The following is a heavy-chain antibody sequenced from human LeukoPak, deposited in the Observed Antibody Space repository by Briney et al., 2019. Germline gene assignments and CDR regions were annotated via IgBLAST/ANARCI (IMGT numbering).Heavy chain of an antibody. V-gene: IGHV3-74*01. CDR1: GFTFSTYS. CDR3: ARDPKNNYFDY. CDR2: INTDGSST. J-gene: IGHJ4*02. Sequence: GGSLRPSCAASGFTFSTYSRHWVCQAPGKGLVWVSRINTDGSSTTYADSVKCRFTLSRDNARNTLFLQMNSLRAEDTAVYYRARDPKNNYFDYWGQGTLVTVSS.